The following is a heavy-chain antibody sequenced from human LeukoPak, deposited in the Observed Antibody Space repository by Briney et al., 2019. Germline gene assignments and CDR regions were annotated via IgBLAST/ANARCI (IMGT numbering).Heavy chain of an antibody. Sequence: GGSLRLSCSASGFIFSTYAMHWVRQAPGKKLKYVSGISSNGGSTYYADSVKGRFTISRDNSKNTLYLQMSSLRTEDTAVYYCGPFDFWGQGTLVTVSS. CDR1: GFIFSTYA. CDR2: ISSNGGST. CDR3: GPFDF. J-gene: IGHJ4*02. V-gene: IGHV3-64D*06.